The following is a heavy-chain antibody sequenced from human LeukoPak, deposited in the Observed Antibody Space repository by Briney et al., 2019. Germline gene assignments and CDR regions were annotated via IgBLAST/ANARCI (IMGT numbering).Heavy chain of an antibody. D-gene: IGHD2-2*01. Sequence: SETLSLTCAVYGGSFSGYYWSWIRQPPGKGLEWIGEINHSGSTNYNPSLKSRVTISVDRSKNQFSLKLSSVTAADTAVYYCARLSSTSCYGPWGQGTLVTVSS. V-gene: IGHV4-34*01. CDR1: GGSFSGYY. CDR3: ARLSSTSCYGP. CDR2: INHSGST. J-gene: IGHJ5*02.